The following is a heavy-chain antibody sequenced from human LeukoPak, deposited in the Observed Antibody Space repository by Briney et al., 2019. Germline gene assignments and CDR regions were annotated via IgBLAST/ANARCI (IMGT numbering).Heavy chain of an antibody. D-gene: IGHD3-10*02. CDR2: ISSGGSTI. CDR3: AELGITMIGGV. V-gene: IGHV3-48*03. CDR1: GFTFSSYE. J-gene: IGHJ6*04. Sequence: GGSLRLSYAASGFTFSSYEMNWVRQAPGKGLEWVSYISSGGSTIYYADSVKGRFTISRDNAKNSLYLQMNSLRAEDTAVYYCAELGITMIGGVWGKGTAVTISS.